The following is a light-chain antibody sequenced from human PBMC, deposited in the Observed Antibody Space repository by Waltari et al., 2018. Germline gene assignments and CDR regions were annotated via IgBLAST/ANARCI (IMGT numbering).Light chain of an antibody. Sequence: QSALTQPRSVSGSPGQPVTISCTGPRSDVGRYNYVSWHQHHPGKAPNLLIYDVNKRPSGVPDRLSGSKSGNTASLTISGLQAEDEADYYCCSFAGTFWVFGGGTKVTVL. CDR3: CSFAGTFWV. CDR1: RSDVGRYNY. V-gene: IGLV2-11*01. CDR2: DVN. J-gene: IGLJ3*02.